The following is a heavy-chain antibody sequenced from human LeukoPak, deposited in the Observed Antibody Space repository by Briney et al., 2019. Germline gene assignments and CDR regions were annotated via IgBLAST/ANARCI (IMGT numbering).Heavy chain of an antibody. D-gene: IGHD4-23*01. CDR3: ASLYGGNLDTDY. CDR2: ISSTSNYV. V-gene: IGHV3-21*01. CDR1: GFTFSDYT. J-gene: IGHJ4*02. Sequence: GGSLRLSCAASGFTFSDYTMNWVRQAPGKGLEWVSSISSTSNYVYYADSVRGRFTISRDNAKNSLYLQMNSLRAEDTAVYYCASLYGGNLDTDYWGQGTLVTVSS.